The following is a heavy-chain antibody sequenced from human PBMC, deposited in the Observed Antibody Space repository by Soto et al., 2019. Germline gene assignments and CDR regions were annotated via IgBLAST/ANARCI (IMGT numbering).Heavy chain of an antibody. V-gene: IGHV4-39*01. CDR2: IYYSGST. CDR1: GDSMSSSDYY. CDR3: ARRTVNIRTFYSGLKTHCFDY. J-gene: IGHJ4*02. Sequence: SETLCLPCGVSGDSMSSSDYYWGLIRQPPGKGLEWIGSIYYSGSTYYNPSLQSRVAISVDTSKNQFSLKLKSVTAADTAIYYCARRTVNIRTFYSGLKTHCFDYWGQGAPVTVS. D-gene: IGHD6-19*01.